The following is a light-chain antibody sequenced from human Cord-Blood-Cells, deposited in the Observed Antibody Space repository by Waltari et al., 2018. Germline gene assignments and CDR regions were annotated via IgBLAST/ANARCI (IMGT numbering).Light chain of an antibody. CDR2: DVS. V-gene: IGLV2-11*01. J-gene: IGLJ2*01. CDR1: SSDVGGYNN. Sequence: QSALTQPRSVSGSPGQSVPIYCTGPSSDVGGYNNVPWYQQHPGKAPNLMIYDVSKRPSGVPDRFAGSKSGNTASLTISGLQAEDEADYYCCSYAGSYTVFGGGTKLTVL. CDR3: CSYAGSYTV.